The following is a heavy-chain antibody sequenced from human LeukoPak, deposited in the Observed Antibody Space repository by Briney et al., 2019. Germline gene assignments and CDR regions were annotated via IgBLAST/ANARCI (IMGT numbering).Heavy chain of an antibody. V-gene: IGHV3-30*04. CDR1: GFTFSSYA. Sequence: GGSLRLSCAASGFTFSSYAMHWVRQAPGKGLEWVAVISFDGSNKYYADSVKGRFTISRDNSKNTLYLQMNSLRAEDTAVYYCAKDMGNYDSSGYYYVGFDYWGQGTLVTVSS. CDR2: ISFDGSNK. D-gene: IGHD3-22*01. CDR3: AKDMGNYDSSGYYYVGFDY. J-gene: IGHJ4*02.